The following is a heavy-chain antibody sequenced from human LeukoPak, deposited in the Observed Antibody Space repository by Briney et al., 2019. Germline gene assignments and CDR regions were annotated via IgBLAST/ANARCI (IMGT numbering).Heavy chain of an antibody. CDR3: ARSVGHIVVVTAVTFDY. Sequence: SETLSLTCTVSGYSISSGYYWGWIRQPPGKGLEWIGSIYHSGSTYYNPSLKSRVTISVDTSKNQFSLKLSSVTAADTAVYYCARSVGHIVVVTAVTFDYWGQGTLVTVSS. D-gene: IGHD2-21*02. V-gene: IGHV4-38-2*02. J-gene: IGHJ4*02. CDR2: IYHSGST. CDR1: GYSISSGYY.